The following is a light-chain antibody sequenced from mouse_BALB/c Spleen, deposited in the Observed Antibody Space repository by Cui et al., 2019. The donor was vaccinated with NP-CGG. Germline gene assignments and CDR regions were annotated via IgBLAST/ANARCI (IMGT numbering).Light chain of an antibody. CDR1: TGAVTTSNY. J-gene: IGLJ1*01. Sequence: QAVVPQKSAPTTSPGETVTLTCRSSTGAVTTSNYANWVQEKPDHLFTGLIGGTNNRVPGIPARFSGSLIGDKAALTITGAQTEDEAIYFCALWYSNHWVFGGGTKLTVL. V-gene: IGLV1*01. CDR2: GTN. CDR3: ALWYSNHWV.